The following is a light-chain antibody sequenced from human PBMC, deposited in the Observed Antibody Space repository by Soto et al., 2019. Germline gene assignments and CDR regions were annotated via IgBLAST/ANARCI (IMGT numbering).Light chain of an antibody. CDR2: AVS. Sequence: QSALTQPRSVSGSPGQSVTISCTGTSSDVGGYNYLSWYQQHPGKAPKVMIYAVSERPSGVPDRFSGSKSGNTASLTISGLQAEDEADYYCCSYAGSPRYVFGTGTKVTVL. V-gene: IGLV2-11*01. CDR3: CSYAGSPRYV. J-gene: IGLJ1*01. CDR1: SSDVGGYNY.